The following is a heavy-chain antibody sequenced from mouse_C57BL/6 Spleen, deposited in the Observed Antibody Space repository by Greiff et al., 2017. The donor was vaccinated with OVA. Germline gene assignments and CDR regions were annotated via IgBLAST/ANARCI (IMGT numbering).Heavy chain of an antibody. D-gene: IGHD2-2*01. CDR1: GYTFTDYN. CDR3: ARGGYASYYYAMDY. CDR2: INPNNGGT. Sequence: VQLKESGPELVKPGASVKIPCKASGYTFTDYNMDWVKQSHGKSLEWIGDINPNNGGTIYNQKFKGKATLTVDKSSSTAYMELRSLTSEDTAVYYCARGGYASYYYAMDYWGQGTSVTVSS. J-gene: IGHJ4*01. V-gene: IGHV1-18*01.